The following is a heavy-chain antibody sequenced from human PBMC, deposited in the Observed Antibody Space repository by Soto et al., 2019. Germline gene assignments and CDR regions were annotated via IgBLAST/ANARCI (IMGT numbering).Heavy chain of an antibody. V-gene: IGHV1-3*01. J-gene: IGHJ5*02. CDR2: INAGSGNT. CDR3: ARGLAADGA. Sequence: QVQLVQSGAEVKKPGASVKVSCTASVYTFTHYAIHWVRHAPGQRLEWMGFINAGSGNTKSSQTFQGRLTFTKDTSASTAYMDLSSLRSEDTAIYYCARGLAADGAWGQGTLVTVSS. CDR1: VYTFTHYA. D-gene: IGHD6-13*01.